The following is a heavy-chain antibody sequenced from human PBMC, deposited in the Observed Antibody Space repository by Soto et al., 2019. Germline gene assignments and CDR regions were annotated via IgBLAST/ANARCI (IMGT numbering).Heavy chain of an antibody. CDR3: ARSQSAPVVRKPTSLWSPSLTPQKYYYGKDV. D-gene: IGHD2-21*01. V-gene: IGHV4-30-2*01. CDR2: IYHSGST. CDR1: GGSISSGGYS. J-gene: IGHJ6*02. Sequence: PSETLSLTCAVSGGSISSGGYSWSWIRQPPGKGLEWIGYIYHSGSTYYNPSLKSRVTISVDRSKNQFSLKLSSVTAADTAVYYCARSQSAPVVRKPTSLWSPSLTPQKYYYGKDVWGQGTTVTVSS.